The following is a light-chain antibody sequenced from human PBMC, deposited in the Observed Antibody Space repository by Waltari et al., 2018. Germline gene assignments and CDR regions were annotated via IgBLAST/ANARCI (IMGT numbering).Light chain of an antibody. CDR3: MQGTHWPLT. Sequence: DVVMTQSPLSLPVTLGQPASISCRSSQSLVHSDGNTYLNWFQQRPGQSPRRLLYKVSNRDSGVPDRFSGSGSGTDFTLKISRVEAEDVGVYYCMQGTHWPLTFGGGTKVEIK. V-gene: IGKV2-30*02. CDR2: KVS. CDR1: QSLVHSDGNTY. J-gene: IGKJ4*01.